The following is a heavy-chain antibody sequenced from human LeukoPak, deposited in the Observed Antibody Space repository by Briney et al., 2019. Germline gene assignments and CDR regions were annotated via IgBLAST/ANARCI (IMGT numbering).Heavy chain of an antibody. CDR1: GYTFTSYY. D-gene: IGHD6-6*01. CDR3: ARARVIAARIAISFAEYFQH. CDR2: INPSGGST. J-gene: IGHJ1*01. V-gene: IGHV1-46*01. Sequence: ASVKVSCKASGYTFTSYYMHWVRQAPGQGLEWMGIINPSGGSTSYAQKFQGRVTMTRDTSTSTVYMELSSLRSEDTAVYYCARARVIAARIAISFAEYFQHWGQGTLVTVSS.